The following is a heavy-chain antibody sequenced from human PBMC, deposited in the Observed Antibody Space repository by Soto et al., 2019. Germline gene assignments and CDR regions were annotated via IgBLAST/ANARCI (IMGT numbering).Heavy chain of an antibody. CDR1: GGSTSSGNYY. Sequence: SETLSLTCTVSGGSTSSGNYYWSWIRQPPGKGLEWIGFISYSGSTYYSTSLKSRVTISVDTSKGQFSLNLSFVTAADTAVYYCATMGTPATGLYFFDYWGQGSLVTVSS. CDR2: ISYSGST. CDR3: ATMGTPATGLYFFDY. V-gene: IGHV4-30-4*01. D-gene: IGHD2-15*01. J-gene: IGHJ4*02.